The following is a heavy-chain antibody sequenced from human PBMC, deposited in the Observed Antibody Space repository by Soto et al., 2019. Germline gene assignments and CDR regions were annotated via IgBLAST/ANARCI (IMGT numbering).Heavy chain of an antibody. CDR1: GFTFSSYA. J-gene: IGHJ6*02. CDR2: ISGSGGST. Sequence: GGSLRLSCAASGFTFSSYAMSWVRQAPGKGLEWVSAISGSGGSTYYADSVKGRFTISRDNSKNTLYLQMNSLRAEDTAVYYCAKEASSSWSRNYYYYGMDVWGQGTTVTVPS. D-gene: IGHD6-13*01. CDR3: AKEASSSWSRNYYYYGMDV. V-gene: IGHV3-23*01.